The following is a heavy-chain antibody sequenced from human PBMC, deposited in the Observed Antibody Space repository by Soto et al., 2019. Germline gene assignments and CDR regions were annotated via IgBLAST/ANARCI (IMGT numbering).Heavy chain of an antibody. CDR1: GFTLSSYA. Sequence: GGSLRLSCAASGFTLSSYAMSWVRHAPGKGLEWVSGISGSGGSTYYADSVKGRFTISRDNSKNTLYLQMNSLRAEDTAVYYCAKDRVTVVGYDAFDIWGQGTMVTVSS. D-gene: IGHD6-19*01. V-gene: IGHV3-23*01. J-gene: IGHJ3*02. CDR2: ISGSGGST. CDR3: AKDRVTVVGYDAFDI.